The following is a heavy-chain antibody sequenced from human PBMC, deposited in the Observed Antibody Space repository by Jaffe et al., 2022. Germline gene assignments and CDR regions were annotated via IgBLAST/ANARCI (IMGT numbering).Heavy chain of an antibody. CDR1: GGSISSGSYY. Sequence: QVQLQESGPGLVKPSQTLSLTCTVSGGSISSGSYYWSWIRQPAGKGLEWIGRIYTSGSTNYNPSLKSRVTISVDTSKNQFSLKLSSVTAADTAVYYCARERYQLLSERAFSITMVRGVTNGNRNYYYYYYMDVWGKGTTVTVSS. D-gene: IGHD3-10*01. J-gene: IGHJ6*03. V-gene: IGHV4-61*02. CDR3: ARERYQLLSERAFSITMVRGVTNGNRNYYYYYYMDV. CDR2: IYTSGST.